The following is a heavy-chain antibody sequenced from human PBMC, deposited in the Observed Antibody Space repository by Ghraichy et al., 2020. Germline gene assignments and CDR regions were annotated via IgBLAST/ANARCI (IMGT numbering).Heavy chain of an antibody. CDR2: IKQDGSEK. CDR1: GFTFSSYW. CDR3: ARLGVAVAGAFDY. Sequence: GGSLRLSCAASGFTFSSYWMSWVRQAPGKGLEWVANIKQDGSEKYYVDSVKGRFTISRDNAKNSLYLQMNSLRAEDTAVYYCARLGVAVAGAFDYWGQGTLVTVSS. V-gene: IGHV3-7*01. D-gene: IGHD6-19*01. J-gene: IGHJ4*02.